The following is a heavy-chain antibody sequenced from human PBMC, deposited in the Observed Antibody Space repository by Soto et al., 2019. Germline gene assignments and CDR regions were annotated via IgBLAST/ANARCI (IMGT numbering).Heavy chain of an antibody. V-gene: IGHV3-33*01. D-gene: IGHD4-17*01. CDR1: GFTFNNYG. CDR3: ARDPGIGSLVTTWFAP. CDR2: IYYDGSQK. J-gene: IGHJ5*02. Sequence: QVQLVESGGGVVQSGRSLRLSCAASGFTFNNYGMHWVRQAPGKGLEWVAIIYYDGSQKYYADSVEGRFTISRDNSKNTLYLQMNSLRAEDTAVYYCARDPGIGSLVTTWFAPWGQGTLVTVSS.